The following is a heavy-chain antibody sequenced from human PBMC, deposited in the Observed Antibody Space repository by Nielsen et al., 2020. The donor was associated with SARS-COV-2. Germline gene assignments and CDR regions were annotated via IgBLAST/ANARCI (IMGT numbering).Heavy chain of an antibody. CDR1: GGSISSYY. V-gene: IGHV4-59*01. J-gene: IGHJ4*02. D-gene: IGHD5-12*01. Sequence: SETLSLTCAVYGGSISSYYWSWIRQPPGKGLEWIGYIYYSGSTNYNPSLKSRVTISVDTSKNQFSLKLSSVTAADTAVYYCARGGGYEAFDYWGQGTLVTVSS. CDR3: ARGGGYEAFDY. CDR2: IYYSGST.